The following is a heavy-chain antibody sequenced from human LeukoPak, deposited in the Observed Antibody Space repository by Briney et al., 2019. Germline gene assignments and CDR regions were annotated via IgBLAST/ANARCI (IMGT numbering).Heavy chain of an antibody. Sequence: GGSLRLSCAASGFTFSSYAMHWVRQAPGKGLEWVAVISYDGSSKYYADSVKGRFTISRDNSKNTLYLQMNSLRAEDTAVYYCARAEIAVVLNYYFDYWGQGTLVTVSS. J-gene: IGHJ4*02. D-gene: IGHD3-22*01. V-gene: IGHV3-30-3*01. CDR3: ARAEIAVVLNYYFDY. CDR1: GFTFSSYA. CDR2: ISYDGSSK.